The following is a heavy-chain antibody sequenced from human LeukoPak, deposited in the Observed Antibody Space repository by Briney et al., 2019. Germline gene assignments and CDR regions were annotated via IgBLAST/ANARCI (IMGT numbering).Heavy chain of an antibody. V-gene: IGHV4-59*11. CDR1: GASISSQY. D-gene: IGHD1-26*01. CDR2: FYYSGT. Sequence: SETLSLTCTVSGASISSQYWGWIRQPPGKGLEWIGNFYYSGTNYNPSLKSRVTISVDTSKNQFSLKLSSVTAADTAVYYCARFGGVGASTFDYWGQGTLVTVSS. J-gene: IGHJ4*02. CDR3: ARFGGVGASTFDY.